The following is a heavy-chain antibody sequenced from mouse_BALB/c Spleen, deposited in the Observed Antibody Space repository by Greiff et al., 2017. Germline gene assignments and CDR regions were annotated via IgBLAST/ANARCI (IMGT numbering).Heavy chain of an antibody. CDR1: GYSITSDYA. CDR3: ARDYYYDGTDAMDY. Sequence: VQLQQSGPGLVKPSQSLSLTCTVTGYSITSDYAWNWIRQFPGNKLEWMGYISYSGSTSYNPSLKSRISITRDTSKNQFFLQLNSVTTEDTATYYCARDYYYDGTDAMDYWGSGTSVTVSS. D-gene: IGHD2-4*01. J-gene: IGHJ4*01. V-gene: IGHV3-2*02. CDR2: ISYSGST.